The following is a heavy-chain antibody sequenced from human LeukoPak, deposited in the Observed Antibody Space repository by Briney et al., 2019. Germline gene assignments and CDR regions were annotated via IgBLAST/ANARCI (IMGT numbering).Heavy chain of an antibody. CDR1: GFTFSSYA. CDR2: ISYDGSNK. V-gene: IGHV3-30*04. CDR3: AKGYSGSYYSPPTFDY. Sequence: GGSLRLSCAASGFTFSSYAMHWVRQAPGKGLEWVAVISYDGSNKYYADSVKGRFTISRDNSKNTLYLQMNSLRAEDMALYYCAKGYSGSYYSPPTFDYWGQGTLVTVSS. D-gene: IGHD1-26*01. J-gene: IGHJ4*02.